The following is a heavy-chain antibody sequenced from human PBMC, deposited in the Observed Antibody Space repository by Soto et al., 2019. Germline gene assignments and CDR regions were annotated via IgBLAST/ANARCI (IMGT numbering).Heavy chain of an antibody. Sequence: EVQVVESGGGLVKPGGSLRLSCAVSGFTFSTYNMNWVRQAPGKGLQWVSSISSSSSYIYYADSVKGRFTISRDNAKNSLYLQMNSLRVEHTAVYYCSRYYDSLTGYNYWGQGTLVIVSS. CDR2: ISSSSSYI. D-gene: IGHD3-9*01. CDR1: GFTFSTYN. J-gene: IGHJ4*02. CDR3: SRYYDSLTGYNY. V-gene: IGHV3-21*01.